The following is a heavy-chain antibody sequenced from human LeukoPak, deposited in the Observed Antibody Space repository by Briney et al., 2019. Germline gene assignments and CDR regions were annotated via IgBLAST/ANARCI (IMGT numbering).Heavy chain of an antibody. D-gene: IGHD1-7*01. J-gene: IGHJ6*03. CDR3: ARCITGTTVFYYYYYMDV. V-gene: IGHV4-39*07. CDR2: VYYSGGT. CDR1: GGSISSSSYY. Sequence: SETLSLTYTVSGGSISSSSYYWGWIRQPPGKGLEWIGSVYYSGGTYSNPSHKSRVTISADTSKNQFSLKLSSVTAADTALYYCARCITGTTVFYYYYYMDVWGKGTTVTVSS.